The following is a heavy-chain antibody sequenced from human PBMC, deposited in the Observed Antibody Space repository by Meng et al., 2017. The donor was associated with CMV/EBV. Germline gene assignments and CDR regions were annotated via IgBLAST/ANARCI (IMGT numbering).Heavy chain of an antibody. V-gene: IGHV4-39*07. CDR2: IYYSGST. J-gene: IGHJ5*02. CDR3: SVVDTAMVTPWFDP. D-gene: IGHD5-18*01. Sequence: SETLSLTCTVSGGSISSSSYYWGWIRQPPGKGLEWIGSIYYSGSTYYNPSLKSRVTMSVDTSKNQFSLKLSSVTAADTAVYYCSVVDTAMVTPWFDPWGQGTLVTVSS. CDR1: GGSISSSSYY.